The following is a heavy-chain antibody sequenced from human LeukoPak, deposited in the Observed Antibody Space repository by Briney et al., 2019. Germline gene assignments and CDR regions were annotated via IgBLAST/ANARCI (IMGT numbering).Heavy chain of an antibody. D-gene: IGHD1-26*01. J-gene: IGHJ2*01. Sequence: PGGSLRLSRAAAGIIFSNYAMHCVRQGPRKGLECISTISSDGGSTYYANSVKGTFTISRDNSKNTLYLQMGSLRAEDMAVYYCARGRQGAKTRYFDLWGRGTRVTVSS. CDR2: ISSDGGST. CDR3: ARGRQGAKTRYFDL. V-gene: IGHV3-64*01. CDR1: GIIFSNYA.